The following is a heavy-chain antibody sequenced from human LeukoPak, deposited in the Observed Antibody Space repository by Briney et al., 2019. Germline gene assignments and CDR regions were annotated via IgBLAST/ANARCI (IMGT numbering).Heavy chain of an antibody. CDR2: IYYSGST. CDR1: GGSISSYY. CDR3: ARDQEHCSGTSCYPYWYDS. J-gene: IGHJ5*01. V-gene: IGHV4-59*12. D-gene: IGHD2-2*01. Sequence: SETLSLTCTVSGGSISSYYWSWIRQPPGKGLEWIGYIYYSGSTNYNPSLKSRLTMSIDTSKNQFSLKLSSVTAADTAVYFCARDQEHCSGTSCYPYWYDSWGQGTLVTVSS.